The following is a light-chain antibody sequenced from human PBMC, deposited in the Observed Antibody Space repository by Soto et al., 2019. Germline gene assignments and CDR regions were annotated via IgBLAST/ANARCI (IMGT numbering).Light chain of an antibody. V-gene: IGLV1-47*01. J-gene: IGLJ2*01. Sequence: QSVLTQPPSASGTPGQRVTISCSGSSSNIGSNYVYWYQQLPGTAPKLLTYRNNQRPSGVPDRFSGSKSGTSASLAISGLRSEDEADYYCAAWDDSLSGPNVVFGGGTKVTVL. CDR3: AAWDDSLSGPNVV. CDR2: RNN. CDR1: SSNIGSNY.